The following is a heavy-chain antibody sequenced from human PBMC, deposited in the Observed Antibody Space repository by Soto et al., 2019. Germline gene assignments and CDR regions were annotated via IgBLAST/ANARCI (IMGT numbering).Heavy chain of an antibody. Sequence: SETLSLTCAVYGGSFSGYYWSWIRQPPGKGLEWIGEINHSGSTNYNPSLKSRVTISVDTSKNQFPLKLSSVTAADTAVYYCARLGIIAAAGHNWFDPWGQGTPVIVSS. J-gene: IGHJ5*02. CDR1: GGSFSGYY. CDR2: INHSGST. CDR3: ARLGIIAAAGHNWFDP. D-gene: IGHD6-13*01. V-gene: IGHV4-34*01.